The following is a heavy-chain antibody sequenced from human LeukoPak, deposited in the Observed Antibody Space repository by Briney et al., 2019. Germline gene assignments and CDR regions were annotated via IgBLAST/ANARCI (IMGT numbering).Heavy chain of an antibody. CDR3: ARDTMVRGRGYYMDV. Sequence: GGSLRLSCAASGFTFSNYAMSWVRQAPGRGLEWVSSISSSSSYIYYADSVKGRFTISRDNAKNSLYLQMNSLRAEDTAVYYCARDTMVRGRGYYMDVWGKGTTVTVSS. CDR2: ISSSSSYI. V-gene: IGHV3-21*01. J-gene: IGHJ6*03. CDR1: GFTFSNYA. D-gene: IGHD3-10*01.